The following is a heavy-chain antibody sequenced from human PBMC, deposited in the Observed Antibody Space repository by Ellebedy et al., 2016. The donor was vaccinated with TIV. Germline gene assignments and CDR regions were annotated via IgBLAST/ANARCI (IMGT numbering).Heavy chain of an antibody. D-gene: IGHD6-19*01. Sequence: SETLSLTXTVSGGSISSGGYYWSWIRQPPGKGLEWIGEINHSGSTNYNPSLKSRVTISVDTSKNQFSLKLSSVTAADTAVYYCARQWLPLYYYYGMDVWGQGTTVTVSS. CDR3: ARQWLPLYYYYGMDV. CDR1: GGSISSGGYY. V-gene: IGHV4-39*01. CDR2: INHSGST. J-gene: IGHJ6*02.